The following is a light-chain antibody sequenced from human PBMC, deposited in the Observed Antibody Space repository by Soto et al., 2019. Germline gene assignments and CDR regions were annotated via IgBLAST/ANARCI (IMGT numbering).Light chain of an antibody. V-gene: IGKV1-33*01. CDR2: DAS. J-gene: IGKJ4*01. CDR3: QQYDNLPLT. Sequence: DIQMTQSPSSLSASLGDRVTITCQASHDISNYLNWYQQKPGKAPKLLIYDASNLETGVPSRFSGSGSGTDFTFSISSLQPEDIATYYCQQYDNLPLTFGGGTKVEIK. CDR1: HDISNY.